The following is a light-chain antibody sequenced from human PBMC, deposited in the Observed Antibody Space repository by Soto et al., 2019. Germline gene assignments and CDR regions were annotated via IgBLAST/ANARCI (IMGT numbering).Light chain of an antibody. CDR3: QVWDRGSDRYV. J-gene: IGLJ1*01. Sequence: ELTQPPSVSVAPGQTARIACGGDKLGSKNVNWHQQKPGQAPVLVVYDDTDRPSGIPERFSGSNSGNSATLTINRVEAGDEADYYCQVWDRGSDRYVFGPGTKVTVL. CDR1: KLGSKN. CDR2: DDT. V-gene: IGLV3-21*02.